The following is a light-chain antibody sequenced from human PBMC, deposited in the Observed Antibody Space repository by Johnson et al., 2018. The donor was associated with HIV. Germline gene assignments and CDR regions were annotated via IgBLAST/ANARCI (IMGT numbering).Light chain of an antibody. V-gene: IGLV1-51*02. CDR3: GTWDSSLSGGV. CDR1: SSDMGNYA. Sequence: QSLLTQPPSVSAAPGQKVTISCSGSSSDMGNYAVSWYQQLPGTAPKLLIYENNKRPSGIPDRFSGSKSGTSATLGITGLQTGDEADYYCGTWDSSLSGGVFGTGTKVTVL. J-gene: IGLJ1*01. CDR2: ENN.